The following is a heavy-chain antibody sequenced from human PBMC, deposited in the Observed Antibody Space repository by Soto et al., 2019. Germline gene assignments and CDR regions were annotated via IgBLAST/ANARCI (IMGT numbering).Heavy chain of an antibody. J-gene: IGHJ6*02. CDR3: AEDRGLYYYGMDV. CDR1: GFTFSSYG. Sequence: QVQLVESGGGVVQPGRSLRLSCAASGFTFSSYGMHWVRQAPGKGLEWVAVISNDGSNKYYAESVKGLFTISRDNSKNTLYLQISSLRAEETVVYYCAEDRGLYYYGMDVWGQGTTVTVSS. CDR2: ISNDGSNK. V-gene: IGHV3-30*18. D-gene: IGHD3-10*01.